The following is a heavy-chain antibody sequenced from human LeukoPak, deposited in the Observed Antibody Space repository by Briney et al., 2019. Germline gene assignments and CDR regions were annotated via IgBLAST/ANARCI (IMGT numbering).Heavy chain of an antibody. CDR1: GGTFSSYA. CDR3: ARGGYYDILTGYETVDAFDI. J-gene: IGHJ3*02. Sequence: GSSVKVSCKASGGTFSSYAISWVRQAPGQGLEWMGGIIPIFGTANYAQKFQGRVTMTTDISTSTAYMELRSLRSDDTAVYYCARGGYYDILTGYETVDAFDIWGQGTMVTVSS. V-gene: IGHV1-69*05. D-gene: IGHD3-9*01. CDR2: IIPIFGTA.